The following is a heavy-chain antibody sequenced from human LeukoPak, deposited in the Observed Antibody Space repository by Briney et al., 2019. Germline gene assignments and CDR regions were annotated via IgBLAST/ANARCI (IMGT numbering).Heavy chain of an antibody. CDR3: ARDRIPDYYDSSGYRGAFDI. CDR2: INPNSGGT. V-gene: IGHV1-2*02. CDR1: GYTFTGYY. D-gene: IGHD3-22*01. J-gene: IGHJ3*02. Sequence: ASVKVSCKASGYTFTGYYMHWVRQAPGQGLEWMGWINPNSGGTNYAQKFQGRVTMTRDTSISTAYMELSRLRSDDTAVYYCARDRIPDYYDSSGYRGAFDIWGQGTMVTVSS.